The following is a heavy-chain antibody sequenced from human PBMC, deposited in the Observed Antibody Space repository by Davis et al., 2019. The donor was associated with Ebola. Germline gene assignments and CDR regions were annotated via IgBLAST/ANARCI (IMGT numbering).Heavy chain of an antibody. CDR1: GGSISSSNW. D-gene: IGHD3-22*01. CDR2: IYHSGST. J-gene: IGHJ4*02. Sequence: MPGGSLRLSCAVSGGSISSSNWWSWVRQPPGKGLEWIGEIYHSGSTNYNPSLKSRVTISVDKSKNQFSLKLSSVTAADTAVYYCARGYYYDSRGYYYGYWGQGTLVTVSS. V-gene: IGHV4-4*02. CDR3: ARGYYYDSRGYYYGY.